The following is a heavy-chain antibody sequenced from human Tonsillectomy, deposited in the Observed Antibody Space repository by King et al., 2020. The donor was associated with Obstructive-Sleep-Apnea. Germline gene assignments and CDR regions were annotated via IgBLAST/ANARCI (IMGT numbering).Heavy chain of an antibody. J-gene: IGHJ6*02. CDR3: TGEXXXGXLRSAYYYDGMDV. D-gene: IGHD4-17*01. Sequence: QLVQSGGGLVQPGGSLRLSCAASGFTVSTNYMSWVRRAPGTGLEWVSVIYSGGTTYYADSAKGRFTISRHNSKKTLYLQMNSLRADETAECYRTGEXXXGXLRSAYYYDGMDVWGQGTTVIVSS. CDR1: GFTVSTNY. V-gene: IGHV3-53*04. CDR2: IYSGGTT.